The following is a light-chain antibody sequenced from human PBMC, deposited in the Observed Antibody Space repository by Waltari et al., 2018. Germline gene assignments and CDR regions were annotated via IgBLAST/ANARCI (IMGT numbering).Light chain of an antibody. CDR1: QSLMDTKGYNY. CDR3: MQSLRSPVT. V-gene: IGKV2-28*01. J-gene: IGKJ2*01. Sequence: DLVMTQSPLSLPVTPGEPASISCRSSQSLMDTKGYNYLDWFLQKPGQSPQVLIYLGSNRASGVPDRFSGSGSGTDFTLRISRVEAEDVAIYYCMQSLRSPVTFGQGTKLEIK. CDR2: LGS.